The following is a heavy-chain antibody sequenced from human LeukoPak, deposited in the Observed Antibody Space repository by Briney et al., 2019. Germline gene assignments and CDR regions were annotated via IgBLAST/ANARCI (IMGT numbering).Heavy chain of an antibody. J-gene: IGHJ4*02. V-gene: IGHV1-2*02. D-gene: IGHD4/OR15-4a*01. CDR3: ARVPRGDYGLDY. Sequence: ASVKVSCKASGYTFTGHFMHWVRQAPGQGLEWMGWINPNSGGTNYAQKFQGRVTMTRDTSISTAYMELSRLRSDDTAVYYCARVPRGDYGLDYWGQGTLVTVSS. CDR1: GYTFTGHF. CDR2: INPNSGGT.